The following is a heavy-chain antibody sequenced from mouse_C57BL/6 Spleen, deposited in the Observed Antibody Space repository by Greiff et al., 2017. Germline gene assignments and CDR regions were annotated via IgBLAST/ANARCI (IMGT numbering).Heavy chain of an antibody. V-gene: IGHV14-3*01. D-gene: IGHD3-2*02. J-gene: IGHJ4*01. Sequence: EVQVVESVAELVRPGASVKLSCTASGFNIKNTYMHWVKQRPEQGLEWIGRIDPANGNTKYAPKFQGKATITADTSSNTAYLQLSSLTSEDTAIYYCASRYSSGYPYYAMDYWGQGTSVTVSS. CDR3: ASRYSSGYPYYAMDY. CDR2: IDPANGNT. CDR1: GFNIKNTY.